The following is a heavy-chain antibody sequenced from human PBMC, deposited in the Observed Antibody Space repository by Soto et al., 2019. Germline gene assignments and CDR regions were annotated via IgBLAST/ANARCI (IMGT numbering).Heavy chain of an antibody. D-gene: IGHD1-26*01. Sequence: QLVQSGAEVKKPGASVKVSCKASGYTFTNQYMHWVRQAPGQGLEWMGMFKPSDGSTNYAQKFQGRLTMTRDTSTNTLSLVLSSLRSTDTAVYYCAIREPDYWGPGSLVTDSS. J-gene: IGHJ4*02. CDR3: AIREPDY. V-gene: IGHV1-46*01. CDR2: FKPSDGST. CDR1: GYTFTNQY.